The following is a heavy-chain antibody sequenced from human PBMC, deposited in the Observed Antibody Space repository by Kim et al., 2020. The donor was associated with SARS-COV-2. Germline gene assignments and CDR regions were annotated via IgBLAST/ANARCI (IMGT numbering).Heavy chain of an antibody. CDR1: GFTVSSNY. Sequence: GGSLRLSCAASGFTVSSNYMSWVRQAPGKGLEWVSVIYSGGSTYYADSVKGRFTISRDNSKNTLYLQMNSLRAEDTAVYYCARDKRGGIAAAGIWYFDLWGRGTLVTVSS. J-gene: IGHJ2*01. V-gene: IGHV3-66*01. CDR2: IYSGGST. D-gene: IGHD6-13*01. CDR3: ARDKRGGIAAAGIWYFDL.